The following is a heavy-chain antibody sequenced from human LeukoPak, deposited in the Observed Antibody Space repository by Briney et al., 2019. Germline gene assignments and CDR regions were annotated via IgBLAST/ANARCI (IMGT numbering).Heavy chain of an antibody. CDR1: GITFSSYT. CDR3: AKERGYSSSSIDY. V-gene: IGHV3-23*01. J-gene: IGHJ4*02. CDR2: ISGSGGST. D-gene: IGHD6-6*01. Sequence: PGGSLRLSRAASGITFSSYTMSWVRQAPGKGLEWVSGISGSGGSTNYADSVKGRFTISRDNSKNTLYLKMNRLRVEDTAVYYCAKERGYSSSSIDYWGQGTLVTVSS.